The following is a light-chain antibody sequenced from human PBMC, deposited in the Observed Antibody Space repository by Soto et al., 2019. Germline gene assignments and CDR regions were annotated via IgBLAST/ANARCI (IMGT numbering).Light chain of an antibody. CDR3: QQYDNSPIT. CDR1: QSISSSF. V-gene: IGKV3-20*01. J-gene: IGKJ5*01. CDR2: GAS. Sequence: EIVLTQSPGIFSLSPGERASLSCGASQSISSSFLAWYQQKPGQAPRLLIYGASSRATGIPDRFSGTGSETDFTLTISRLEPEDFAVYYCQQYDNSPITLGQGTRLEI.